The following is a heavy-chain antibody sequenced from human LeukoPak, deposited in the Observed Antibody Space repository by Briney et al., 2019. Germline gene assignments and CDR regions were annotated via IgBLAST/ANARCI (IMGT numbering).Heavy chain of an antibody. V-gene: IGHV3-9*03. D-gene: IGHD3-22*01. J-gene: IGHJ3*02. CDR2: ISWNSDSI. CDR1: GFTFDDYA. CDR3: ATLGSPYYYDSSGYSRHAFDI. Sequence: GRSLRLSCAASGFTFDDYAMHWVRQAPGKGLEWVSGISWNSDSIGYADSVKGRFTISRDNAKNSLYLQMNSLRAEDMALYYCATLGSPYYYDSSGYSRHAFDIWGQGTMVTVSS.